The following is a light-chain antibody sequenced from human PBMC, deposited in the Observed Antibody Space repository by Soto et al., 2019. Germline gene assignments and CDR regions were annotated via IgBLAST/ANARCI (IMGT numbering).Light chain of an antibody. J-gene: IGLJ1*01. Sequence: QAVVTQPPSASGTPGQRVTISCSGSSSDFGSSTVNWYQHLPRMAPKLLIYYSNQRPSGVPDRFSGSRSGTSASLAIVGLRSEDEAIYYCAAWDASLSACVFGNGTKLTVL. V-gene: IGLV1-44*01. CDR2: YSN. CDR1: SSDFGSST. CDR3: AAWDASLSACV.